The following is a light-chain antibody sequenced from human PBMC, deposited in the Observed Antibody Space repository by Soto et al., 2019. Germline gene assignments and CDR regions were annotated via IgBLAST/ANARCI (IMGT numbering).Light chain of an antibody. J-gene: IGKJ4*01. V-gene: IGKV3-11*01. CDR3: QQRSDWPLT. Sequence: EIVLTQSPATLSLSPGERATLSCRASQSVKSYLAWYQQRPGQAPRILIYDASNRATGIPARFSGSGSGTDFTLTISSLEPEDFAVYYCQQRSDWPLTFGGGTKVEIK. CDR1: QSVKSY. CDR2: DAS.